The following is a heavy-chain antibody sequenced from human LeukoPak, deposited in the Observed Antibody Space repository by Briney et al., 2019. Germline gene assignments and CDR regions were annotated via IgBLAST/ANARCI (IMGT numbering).Heavy chain of an antibody. CDR1: GYTFTSYD. CDR3: AREMGYSSSWAQPD. V-gene: IGHV1-8*03. CDR2: MNPNSGNT. Sequence: ASVKVSCKASGYTFTSYDVNWVRQATGQGLEWMGWMNPNSGNTGYAQKFQGRVTITRNTSISTAYMELSSLRSEDTAVYYCAREMGYSSSWAQPDWGQGTLVTVSS. J-gene: IGHJ4*02. D-gene: IGHD6-13*01.